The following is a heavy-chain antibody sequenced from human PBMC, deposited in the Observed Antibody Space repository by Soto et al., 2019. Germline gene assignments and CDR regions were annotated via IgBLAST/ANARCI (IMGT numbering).Heavy chain of an antibody. CDR1: GYTFSNYG. J-gene: IGHJ4*02. V-gene: IGHV1-18*04. D-gene: IGHD3-3*01. CDR3: ARQHNDLWSDSPDFDY. Sequence: QVQLVQSGGEVKKPGASVKVSCKASGYTFSNYGVSWVRQAPGQGLEWMGWITAYNGKTNYAHNFEGRVAMTIDTSTSTAYMELRSLRSDATAVYYCARQHNDLWSDSPDFDYWGQGTLVTVSA. CDR2: ITAYNGKT.